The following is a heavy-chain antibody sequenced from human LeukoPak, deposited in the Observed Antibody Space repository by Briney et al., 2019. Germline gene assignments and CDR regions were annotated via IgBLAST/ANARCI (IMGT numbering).Heavy chain of an antibody. D-gene: IGHD2-2*01. J-gene: IGHJ3*02. V-gene: IGHV4-39*01. Sequence: SETLSLTCTVSGGSISSSSYFWGWIRQPPGKGLEWIGTIYYSGSTYYNPSLKSRVTISVDTSNDQFSLKLSSVTAADTAVYYCATYCSTTSCPHRRAFDIWGQGTMVTVSS. CDR1: GGSISSSSYF. CDR3: ATYCSTTSCPHRRAFDI. CDR2: IYYSGST.